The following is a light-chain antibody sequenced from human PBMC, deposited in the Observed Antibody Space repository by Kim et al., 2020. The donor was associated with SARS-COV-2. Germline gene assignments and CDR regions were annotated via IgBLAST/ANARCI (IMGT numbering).Light chain of an antibody. J-gene: IGLJ2*01. CDR1: KLGDKY. Sequence: ELTQSPSVSVSPGQTASITCSGDKLGDKYACWYQQKPGQSPVLVIYQDSKRPSGIPERFSGSNSGNTATLTISGTQAMDEADYYCQAWDSSTAVVFGGGTQLTVL. V-gene: IGLV3-1*01. CDR3: QAWDSSTAVV. CDR2: QDS.